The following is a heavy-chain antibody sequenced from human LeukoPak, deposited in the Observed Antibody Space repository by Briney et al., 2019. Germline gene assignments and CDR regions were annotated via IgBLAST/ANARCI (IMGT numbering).Heavy chain of an antibody. CDR1: GYTFTSYG. Sequence: ASVKVSRKASGYTFTSYGISWVRQAPGQGLEWMGWISAYNGNTNYAQKLQGRVTMTTDTSTSTAYMELRSLRSDDTAVYYCARDNLEGFLEWLLNDYYFDYWGQGTLVTVSS. V-gene: IGHV1-18*01. CDR2: ISAYNGNT. CDR3: ARDNLEGFLEWLLNDYYFDY. D-gene: IGHD3-3*01. J-gene: IGHJ4*02.